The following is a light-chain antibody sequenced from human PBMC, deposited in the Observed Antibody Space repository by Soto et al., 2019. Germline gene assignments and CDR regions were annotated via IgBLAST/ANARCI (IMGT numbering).Light chain of an antibody. CDR1: QSISNN. V-gene: IGKV1-39*01. CDR2: AAT. CDR3: QQSYGTPYT. J-gene: IGKJ2*01. Sequence: EMTQSPSSLSASVGDRVTITCRASQSISNNLNWYQFKPGKAPKLLIYAATNLQSGVPSTFSGSGSGTDSATTISSLQSEDSATYYCQQSYGTPYTLGLGTKLEIK.